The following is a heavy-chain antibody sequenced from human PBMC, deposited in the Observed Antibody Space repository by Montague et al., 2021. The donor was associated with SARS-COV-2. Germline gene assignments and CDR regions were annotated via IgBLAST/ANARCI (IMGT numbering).Heavy chain of an antibody. CDR1: GGSFSGFY. V-gene: IGHV4-34*01. D-gene: IGHD2/OR15-2a*01. CDR3: ARDGDEGYFFEY. CDR2: IHHSGST. Sequence: SETLSLTCAVSGGSFSGFYWGWVRQSPGEGLEWIGYIHHSGSTYYTPSLQSRVAISVDTSKNEFSLKMTAVTAADTAVYYCARDGDEGYFFEYWGKGLLVTVSS. J-gene: IGHJ4*02.